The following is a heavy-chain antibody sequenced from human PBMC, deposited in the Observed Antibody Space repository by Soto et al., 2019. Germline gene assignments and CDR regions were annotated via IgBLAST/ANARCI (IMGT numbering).Heavy chain of an antibody. Sequence: EVQLLESGGGLVQPGGSLRLSCAASGFTFSSYAMSWVRQAPGKGLEWVSAISGSGGSTYYADSVKGRFTISRDNSKNTLYLQMNSPRAEDTAVYYCAKDGAYSSGWYGYYFDYWGQGTLVTVSS. V-gene: IGHV3-23*01. J-gene: IGHJ4*02. D-gene: IGHD6-19*01. CDR2: ISGSGGST. CDR3: AKDGAYSSGWYGYYFDY. CDR1: GFTFSSYA.